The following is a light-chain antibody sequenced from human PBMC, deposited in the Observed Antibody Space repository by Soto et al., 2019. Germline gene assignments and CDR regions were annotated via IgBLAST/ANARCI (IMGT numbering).Light chain of an antibody. CDR3: AAWDSRLDGYV. Sequence: QSVLTPPPSASGTPGQRVTISCSGSSSNIGVHTVNWYQQLPGTAPKLLIYSNNQRPSGVPHRFSGSTSGTSASLAISGLQSEDEAAYYCAAWDSRLDGYVFGTGTQLTVL. V-gene: IGLV1-44*01. CDR2: SNN. J-gene: IGLJ1*01. CDR1: SSNIGVHT.